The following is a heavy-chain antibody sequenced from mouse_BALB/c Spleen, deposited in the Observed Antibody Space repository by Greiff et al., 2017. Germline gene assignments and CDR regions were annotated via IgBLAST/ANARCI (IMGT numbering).Heavy chain of an antibody. CDR1: GFTFSSYG. Sequence: DVHLVESGGDLVKPGGSLKLSCAASGFTFSSYGMSWVRQTPDKRLEWVATISSGGSYTYYPDSVKGRFTISRDNAKNTLYLQMSSLKSEDTAMYYCARQGGYGNYGAYWGQGTLVTVSA. J-gene: IGHJ3*01. V-gene: IGHV5-6*01. D-gene: IGHD2-1*01. CDR3: ARQGGYGNYGAY. CDR2: ISSGGSYT.